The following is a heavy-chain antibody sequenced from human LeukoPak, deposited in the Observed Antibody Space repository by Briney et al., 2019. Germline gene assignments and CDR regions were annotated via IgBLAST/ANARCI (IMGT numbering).Heavy chain of an antibody. D-gene: IGHD5-18*01. Sequence: ASVKVSCKASGYTFTSYYMHWVRQAPGQGLEWMGIINPSGGSTSYAQKFQGRVTMTRNTSISTAYMELSSLRSEDTAVYYCARGRRAMAAYNWFDPWGQGTLVTVSS. V-gene: IGHV1-46*01. CDR1: GYTFTSYY. J-gene: IGHJ5*02. CDR2: INPSGGST. CDR3: ARGRRAMAAYNWFDP.